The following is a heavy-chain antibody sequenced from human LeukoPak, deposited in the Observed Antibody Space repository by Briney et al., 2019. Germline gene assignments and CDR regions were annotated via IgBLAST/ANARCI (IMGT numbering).Heavy chain of an antibody. CDR2: INHSGST. D-gene: IGHD5-18*01. CDR3: ARGDTAMADWYFDL. J-gene: IGHJ2*01. CDR1: GGSFSGYY. Sequence: SETLSLTCAVYGGSFSGYYWSWIRQPPGKGLEWIGEINHSGSTNYNPSLKSRVTMSVDTSKNQFSLKLSSVTAADTAVYYCARGDTAMADWYFDLWGRGTLVTVSS. V-gene: IGHV4-34*01.